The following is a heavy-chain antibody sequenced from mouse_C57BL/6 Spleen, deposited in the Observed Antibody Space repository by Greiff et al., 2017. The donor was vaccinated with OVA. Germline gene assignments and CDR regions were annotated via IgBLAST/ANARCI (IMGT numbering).Heavy chain of an antibody. CDR3: VRQGDGYFDY. D-gene: IGHD2-3*01. Sequence: EVKLQESGGGLVQPKGSLKLSCAASGFSFNTYAMNWVRQAPGKGLEWVARIRSKSNNYATYYADSVKDRFTISRDESESMLYLQMNNLKTEDTAMYYCVRQGDGYFDYWGQGTTLTVSS. J-gene: IGHJ2*01. CDR1: GFSFNTYA. V-gene: IGHV10-1*01. CDR2: IRSKSNNYAT.